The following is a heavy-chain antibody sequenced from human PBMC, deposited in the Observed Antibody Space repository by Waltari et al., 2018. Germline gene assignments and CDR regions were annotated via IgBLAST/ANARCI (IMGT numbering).Heavy chain of an antibody. D-gene: IGHD2-2*02. Sequence: VSVKSRITINPDTSKNQFSLQLNSVTPEDTAVYYCAREVVVPAAIPDWGQGTLVTVSS. CDR3: AREVVVPAAIPD. J-gene: IGHJ4*02. V-gene: IGHV6-1*01.